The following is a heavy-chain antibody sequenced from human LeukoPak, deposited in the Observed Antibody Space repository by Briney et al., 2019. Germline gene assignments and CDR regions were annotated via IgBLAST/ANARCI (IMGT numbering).Heavy chain of an antibody. V-gene: IGHV2-70*11. CDR1: GFSLTTTGMC. D-gene: IGHD4-17*01. J-gene: IGHJ6*03. Sequence: SGPALVKPTQTLTLTCTFSGFSLTTTGMCVSWIRQPPGKALEWLGRIDLDDDKYYTTSLKTRLTISKDTSKNQVILTMTTMDPLDTATYYCARLRWDGESAADYNYYYMDVWGKGTTVTISS. CDR2: IDLDDDK. CDR3: ARLRWDGESAADYNYYYMDV.